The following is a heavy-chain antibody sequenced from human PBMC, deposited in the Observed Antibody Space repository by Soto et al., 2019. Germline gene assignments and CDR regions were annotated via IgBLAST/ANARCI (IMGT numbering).Heavy chain of an antibody. D-gene: IGHD3-16*01. Sequence: GASVKVSCKASGYTFTSYYIHWVRQAPGVGLEWMALIKPGGSYTTYAQKFQGRVTLTSDTSTSAVYMELSSLTSDDTAVYYCAKDLSDYTRYFLYWGQATRATVSS. V-gene: IGHV1-46*01. J-gene: IGHJ4*02. CDR1: GYTFTSYY. CDR2: IKPGGSYT. CDR3: AKDLSDYTRYFLY.